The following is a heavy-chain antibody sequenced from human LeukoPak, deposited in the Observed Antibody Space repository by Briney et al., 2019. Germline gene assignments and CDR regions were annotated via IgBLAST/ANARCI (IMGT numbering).Heavy chain of an antibody. J-gene: IGHJ4*02. CDR1: GYTFTGYY. CDR3: ARGRNQLTHSDYSSGAQRTFDY. CDR2: INPNSGGT. D-gene: IGHD3-22*01. Sequence: GASVKVSCKASGYTFTGYYMHWVRQAPGQGLEWMGRINPNSGGTNYAQKFQGRVTMTRDTSISTAYMELSRLRSDDTAVYYCARGRNQLTHSDYSSGAQRTFDYWGQGTLVTVSS. V-gene: IGHV1-2*06.